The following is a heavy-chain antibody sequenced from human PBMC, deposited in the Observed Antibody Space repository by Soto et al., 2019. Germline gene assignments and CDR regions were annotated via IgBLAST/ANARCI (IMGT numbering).Heavy chain of an antibody. V-gene: IGHV1-69*02. CDR2: IIPILGIA. CDR1: GGTFSSYT. J-gene: IGHJ5*02. CDR3: ARYGYSYAPGFPP. D-gene: IGHD5-18*01. Sequence: QVQLVQSGAEVKKPGSSVKVSCKASGGTFSSYTISWVRKAPGQGLEWMGRIIPILGIANYAQKFQGRVTITADKSTSTAYMELISLSSENTAVYYCARYGYSYAPGFPPWGQGTLVTVSS.